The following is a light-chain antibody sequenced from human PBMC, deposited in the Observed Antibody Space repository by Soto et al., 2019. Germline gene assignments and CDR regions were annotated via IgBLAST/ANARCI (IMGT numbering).Light chain of an antibody. V-gene: IGKV1-5*01. J-gene: IGKJ1*01. CDR1: QTINNW. CDR3: QHYNRYPWT. CDR2: HAS. Sequence: DIQMTQSPSTLSASIGDRDTITCRASQTINNWLAWYQQKPGKAPNLLIYHASNLETGDPSRFSGSAFGTEFPLTVSSLQPDDFATYYCQHYNRYPWTFGQGTKVEIK.